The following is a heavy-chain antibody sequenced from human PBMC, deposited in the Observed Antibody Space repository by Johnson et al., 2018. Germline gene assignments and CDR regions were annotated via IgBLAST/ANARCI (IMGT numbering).Heavy chain of an antibody. J-gene: IGHJ3*01. V-gene: IGHV1-3*02. D-gene: IGHD2-15*01. Sequence: QLVQSGAEVKKPGASVKVSCKASGYTFTSYAMHWVRQAPGQRLEWMGWSNAGNGNTKYSQEFQGRVTITRDTSASTAYMELSSLRSEDTAVYYCARDGRGGSGADAFDVWGQGTMVTVSP. CDR1: GYTFTSYA. CDR3: ARDGRGGSGADAFDV. CDR2: SNAGNGNT.